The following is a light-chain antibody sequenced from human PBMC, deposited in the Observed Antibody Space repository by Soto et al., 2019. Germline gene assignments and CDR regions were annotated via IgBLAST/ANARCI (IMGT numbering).Light chain of an antibody. CDR3: QQYNSYKA. CDR2: DAP. V-gene: IGKV1-5*01. CDR1: QGISTY. J-gene: IGKJ1*01. Sequence: DIQMTQSPSSLSASVGDRLTITCRASQGISTYLNWYQQKPGKAPKLLIYDAPSLESGVPSRFSGSGSGTEFTLTISSLQPDDFATYYCQQYNSYKAFGQGTKVDIK.